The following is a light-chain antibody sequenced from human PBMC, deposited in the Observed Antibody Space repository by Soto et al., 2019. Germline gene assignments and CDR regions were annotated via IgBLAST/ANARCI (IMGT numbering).Light chain of an antibody. CDR1: QGISNK. J-gene: IGKJ3*01. Sequence: DIQMTQSPASLSASVGDRVTITCRASQGISNKLGWFQQKPGKAPKSVIYDAFTLQPGVPSRFSVSGSGTDFTLTISSLLPEDFATYYCQQYKSYPYTFGPGTKVDIK. CDR2: DAF. CDR3: QQYKSYPYT. V-gene: IGKV1-16*01.